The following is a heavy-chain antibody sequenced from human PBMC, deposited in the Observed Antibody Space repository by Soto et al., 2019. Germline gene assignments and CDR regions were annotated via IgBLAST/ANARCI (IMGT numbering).Heavy chain of an antibody. D-gene: IGHD2-21*02. CDR3: ARQLAYCGGDCYTEPIDY. CDR2: INPNSGGT. CDR1: GYTFTNYY. J-gene: IGHJ4*02. V-gene: IGHV1-2*02. Sequence: QAQLVQSGAEVKKPGASVKVSCKASGYTFTNYYMHWVRQAPGQGLEWMGWINPNSGGTKYAQKFQGRATMTRDTSISTAYMDLSRLRSDDSAVYYCARQLAYCGGDCYTEPIDYWGQGTLVTVSS.